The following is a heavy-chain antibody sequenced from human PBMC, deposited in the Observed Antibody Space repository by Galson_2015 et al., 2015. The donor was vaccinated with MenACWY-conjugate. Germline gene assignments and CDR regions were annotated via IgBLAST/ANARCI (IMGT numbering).Heavy chain of an antibody. V-gene: IGHV4-59*08. Sequence: TLSLTCTVSGGSISSYYWSWIRQPPGKGLEWIGYIYYSGSTNYNPSLKSRVTISVDTSKNQFSLKLSSVTAADTAVYYCARHLKKDAFDIWGQGTMVTVSS. CDR2: IYYSGST. CDR1: GGSISSYY. J-gene: IGHJ3*02. CDR3: ARHLKKDAFDI.